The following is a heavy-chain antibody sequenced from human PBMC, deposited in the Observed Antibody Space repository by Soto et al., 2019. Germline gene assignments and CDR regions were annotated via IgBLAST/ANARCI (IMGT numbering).Heavy chain of an antibody. J-gene: IGHJ6*02. V-gene: IGHV1-18*01. D-gene: IGHD5-12*01. CDR3: ARVRSRWLRLRYYYGMDV. CDR1: GYTFTSYG. CDR2: ISAYNGNT. Sequence: ASVKVSCKASGYTFTSYGISWVRQAPGQRLEWMGWISAYNGNTNYAQKLQGRVTMTTDTSTSTAYMELRSLRSDDTAVYYCARVRSRWLRLRYYYGMDVWGQGTTVTVSS.